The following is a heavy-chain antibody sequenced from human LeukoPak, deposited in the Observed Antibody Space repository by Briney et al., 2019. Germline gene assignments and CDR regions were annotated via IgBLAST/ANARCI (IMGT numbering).Heavy chain of an antibody. D-gene: IGHD3-10*01. V-gene: IGHV4-4*02. CDR1: GGSISSSNW. Sequence: PSGTLSLTCAVSGGSISSSNWWNWVRQPPGKGLEWVGDIFHTGTTNYNSSLKSRVTISLDKSKNQFSLKLTSVTAADTAVYYCAVLEGYYSGSGNYSWGQGTLVTVSS. CDR3: AVLEGYYSGSGNYS. CDR2: IFHTGTT. J-gene: IGHJ4*02.